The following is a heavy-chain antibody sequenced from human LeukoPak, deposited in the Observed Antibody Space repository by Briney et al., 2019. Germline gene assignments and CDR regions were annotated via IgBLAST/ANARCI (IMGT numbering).Heavy chain of an antibody. D-gene: IGHD6-19*01. J-gene: IGHJ4*02. CDR1: GGSISSGGYY. V-gene: IGHV4-30-2*01. Sequence: LSLTCTVSGGSISSGGYYWSWIRQPPGKGLEWIGYIYHSGSTYYNPSLKSRVTISVDRSKNQFSLKLSSVTAADTAVYYCARDEDSSGWYDYWGQGTLVTVSS. CDR2: IYHSGST. CDR3: ARDEDSSGWYDY.